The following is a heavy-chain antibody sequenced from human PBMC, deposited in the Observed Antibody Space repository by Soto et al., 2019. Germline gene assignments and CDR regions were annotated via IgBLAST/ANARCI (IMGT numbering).Heavy chain of an antibody. CDR3: ARTLEWLLWSAFEI. CDR2: IKQDGSEK. Sequence: EVQLVESGGGLVQPGGSLRLSCAASGFTFSSYWMSWVRQAPGKGLEWVANIKQDGSEKYYVDSVKGRFTISRDNAKKPLYLQMSSLRAEGTAVYYWARTLEWLLWSAFEIWGQGKIGTVSS. D-gene: IGHD3-3*01. J-gene: IGHJ3*02. V-gene: IGHV3-7*01. CDR1: GFTFSSYW.